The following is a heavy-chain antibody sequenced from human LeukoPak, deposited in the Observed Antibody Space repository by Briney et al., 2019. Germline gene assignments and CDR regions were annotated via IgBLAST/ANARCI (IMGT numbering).Heavy chain of an antibody. CDR1: GFTFSDHY. Sequence: GGSLRLSCAASGFTFSDHYMDWVRQAPGKGLEWVGRTRNKANSYTTEYAASVKGRFTISRDDSKNSLYLQMNSLKTEDTAVYYCVRDFDYWGQATLVTVSS. CDR3: VRDFDY. CDR2: TRNKANSYTT. V-gene: IGHV3-72*01. J-gene: IGHJ4*02.